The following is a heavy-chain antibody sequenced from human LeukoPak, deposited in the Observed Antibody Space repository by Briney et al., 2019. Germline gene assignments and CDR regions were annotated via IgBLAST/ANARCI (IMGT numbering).Heavy chain of an antibody. CDR1: GGSFSGYY. V-gene: IGHV4-34*01. CDR3: ASWGYDFWSGYYLGFDY. J-gene: IGHJ4*02. Sequence: KPSETLSLTCAVYGGSFSGYYWSWIRQPPGKGLEWIGEINHSGSTNYNPSLKSRVTISVDTSKSQFSLKLSSVTAADTAVYYCASWGYDFWSGYYLGFDYWGQGTLVTVSS. D-gene: IGHD3-3*01. CDR2: INHSGST.